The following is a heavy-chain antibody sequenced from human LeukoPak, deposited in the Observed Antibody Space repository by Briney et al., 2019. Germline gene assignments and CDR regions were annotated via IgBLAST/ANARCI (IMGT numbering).Heavy chain of an antibody. D-gene: IGHD3-10*01. CDR3: ARGLVSMVRGDFPL. V-gene: IGHV3-53*01. J-gene: IGHJ4*02. CDR1: GFTVSSNY. CDR2: IYSEGSNSE. Sequence: GGSLRLTCAASGFTVSSNYMSWVRQAPGKGLEWVSVIYSEGSNSEYYADSVKGRFTISRDSSKNTVYFQMNSLRAEDTAIYYCARGLVSMVRGDFPLWGQGTLVTVSS.